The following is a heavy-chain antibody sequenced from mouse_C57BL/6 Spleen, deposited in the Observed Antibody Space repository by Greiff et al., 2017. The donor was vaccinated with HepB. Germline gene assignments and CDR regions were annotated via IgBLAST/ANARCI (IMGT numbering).Heavy chain of an antibody. CDR2: IDPSDSYT. J-gene: IGHJ3*01. CDR3: ARSDYYGSSYGVAY. CDR1: GYTFTSYW. V-gene: IGHV1-50*01. D-gene: IGHD1-1*01. Sequence: VQGVESGAELVKPGASVKLSCKASGYTFTSYWMQWVKQRPGQGLEWIGEIDPSDSYTNYNQKYKGKATLTVDTSSRTAYRQLSRLTSEDSAGYYCARSDYYGSSYGVAYWGQVTLVTVSA.